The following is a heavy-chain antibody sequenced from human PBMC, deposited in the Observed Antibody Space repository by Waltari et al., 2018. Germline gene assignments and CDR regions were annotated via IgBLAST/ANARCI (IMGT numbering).Heavy chain of an antibody. CDR2: INAGNGNT. V-gene: IGHV1-3*01. CDR3: ARDNKITMVQGTHRDIWFDP. D-gene: IGHD3-10*01. CDR1: GYTFTSYA. J-gene: IGHJ5*02. Sequence: VQLVQSGAEVKKPGASVKVSCKASGYTFTSYAMHWVRQAPGQRLEGMGWINAGNGNTKYSQKFQGRVTITRDTSASTAYMELSSLRSEDTAVYYCARDNKITMVQGTHRDIWFDPWGQGTLVTVSS.